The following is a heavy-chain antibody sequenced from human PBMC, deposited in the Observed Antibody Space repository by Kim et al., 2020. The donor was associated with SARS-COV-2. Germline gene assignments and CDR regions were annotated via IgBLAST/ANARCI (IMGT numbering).Heavy chain of an antibody. CDR1: GGTFSSYA. J-gene: IGHJ6*02. CDR2: IIPIFGTA. D-gene: IGHD6-13*01. Sequence: SVKVSCKASGGTFSSYAISWVRQAPGQGLEWMGGIIPIFGTANYAQKFQGRVTITADESTSTAYMELSSLRSEDTAVYYCAREPFDASGGYSSSWYYYYYGMDVWGQGTTVTVSS. CDR3: AREPFDASGGYSSSWYYYYYGMDV. V-gene: IGHV1-69*13.